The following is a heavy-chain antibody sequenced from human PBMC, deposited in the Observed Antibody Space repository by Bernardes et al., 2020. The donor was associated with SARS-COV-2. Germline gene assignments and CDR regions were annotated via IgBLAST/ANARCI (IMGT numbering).Heavy chain of an antibody. D-gene: IGHD4-17*01. V-gene: IGHV4-31*03. CDR2: IYYSGST. J-gene: IGHJ4*02. CDR1: GGSISSGGYY. Sequence: SETLSLTCTVSGGSISSGGYYWSWIRQHPGKGLEWIGYIYYSGSTYYNPSLKSRVTISVDTSKNQFSLKLSSVTAADTAVYYCARDRYGDYAGMDYWGQGTLVTVSS. CDR3: ARDRYGDYAGMDY.